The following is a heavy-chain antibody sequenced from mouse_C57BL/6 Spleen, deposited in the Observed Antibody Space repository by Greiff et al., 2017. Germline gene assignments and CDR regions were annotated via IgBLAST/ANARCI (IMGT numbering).Heavy chain of an antibody. CDR1: GYAFSSSW. CDR2: IYPGDGDT. V-gene: IGHV1-82*01. Sequence: QVQLQQSGPELVKPGASVKISCKASGYAFSSSWMNWVKQRPGKGLEWIGRIYPGDGDTNYNGKFKGKATLTADKSSSTAYMQLSSLTSEDSAVYFCARSKTGYYAMDYWGQGTSVTVSS. CDR3: ARSKTGYYAMDY. D-gene: IGHD4-1*01. J-gene: IGHJ4*01.